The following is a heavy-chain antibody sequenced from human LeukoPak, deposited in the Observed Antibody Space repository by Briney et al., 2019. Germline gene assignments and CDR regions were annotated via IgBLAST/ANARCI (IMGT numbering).Heavy chain of an antibody. V-gene: IGHV1-24*01. CDR1: GYTLTELS. D-gene: IGHD2-15*01. CDR2: FDPEDGET. CDR3: ARVSVRVGVYYFDY. J-gene: IGHJ4*02. Sequence: GASVKVSCKVSGYTLTELSMHWVRQAPGKGLEWMGGFDPEDGETIYAQKFQGRVTITADKSTSTAYMELSSLRSEDTAVYYCARVSVRVGVYYFDYWGQGTLVTVSS.